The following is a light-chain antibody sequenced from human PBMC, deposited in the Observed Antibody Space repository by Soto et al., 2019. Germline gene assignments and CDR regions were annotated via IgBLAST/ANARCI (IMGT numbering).Light chain of an antibody. CDR3: NSYAGSSNYV. CDR2: EVS. Sequence: QSVLTQPPSASGSPGQSGTISCTGTSSDVGDYNYVSWYQQHPGKAPKLMIYEVSKRPSGVPDRFSGSKSGSTASLTVSGLQAEDEADYFCNSYAGSSNYVFGTGTKVTVL. J-gene: IGLJ1*01. CDR1: SSDVGDYNY. V-gene: IGLV2-8*01.